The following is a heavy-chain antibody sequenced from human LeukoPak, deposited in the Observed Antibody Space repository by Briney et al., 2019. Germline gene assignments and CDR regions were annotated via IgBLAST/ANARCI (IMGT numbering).Heavy chain of an antibody. Sequence: PGGSLRLSCAASGFTFSDYYMSWIRQAPGKGLEWVSYISSSGSTIYYADSVKGRLTISRDNAKNSLYLQMNSLRAEDTAVYYCARGFEVIADSSGYDYWGQGTLVTVSS. D-gene: IGHD3-22*01. V-gene: IGHV3-11*04. CDR3: ARGFEVIADSSGYDY. CDR2: ISSSGSTI. CDR1: GFTFSDYY. J-gene: IGHJ4*02.